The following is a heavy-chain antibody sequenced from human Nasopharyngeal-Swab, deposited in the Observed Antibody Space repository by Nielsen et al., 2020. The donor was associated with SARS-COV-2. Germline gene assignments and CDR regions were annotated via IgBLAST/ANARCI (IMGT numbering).Heavy chain of an antibody. D-gene: IGHD4-17*01. J-gene: IGHJ4*02. Sequence: VRQAPGKGLQWISYITSGNSVQYADSVRGRFTISRDNAKNSLYLQMNSLTAEDTAVYYCAGERGGDYGDYWGQGTLVTVSS. CDR2: ITSGNSV. CDR3: AGERGGDYGDY. V-gene: IGHV3-69-1*01.